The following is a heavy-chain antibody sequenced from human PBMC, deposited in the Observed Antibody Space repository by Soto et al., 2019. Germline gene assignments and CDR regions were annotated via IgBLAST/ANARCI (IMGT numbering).Heavy chain of an antibody. V-gene: IGHV3-30-3*01. CDR1: GFTFRDYA. J-gene: IGHJ4*02. Sequence: QVQLVESGGGVVQRGRSLRLSCEASGFTFRDYAMHWVRQAPGKGLEWVAAIPSDGSAQHYADSVKGRFSISRDNSKNTLSLQMNSLRPEDAALYYCARAVAGQVRSAWTWLDYWGQGTLVTVSS. D-gene: IGHD1-1*01. CDR3: ARAVAGQVRSAWTWLDY. CDR2: IPSDGSAQ.